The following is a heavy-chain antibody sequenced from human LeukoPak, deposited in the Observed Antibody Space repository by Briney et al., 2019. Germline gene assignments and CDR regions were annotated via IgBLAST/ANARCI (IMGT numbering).Heavy chain of an antibody. D-gene: IGHD3-3*01. Sequence: GGSLRLYCAASGFIYDDFGMSWVRQAPGKGLEWVSGISLNGGSTGYADSVKGRFTISRDNAKNSLYLQMNSLRADDTALYYCARVFTIFPGYYYFDYWGQGTLVTVSS. J-gene: IGHJ4*02. V-gene: IGHV3-20*04. CDR1: GFIYDDFG. CDR3: ARVFTIFPGYYYFDY. CDR2: ISLNGGST.